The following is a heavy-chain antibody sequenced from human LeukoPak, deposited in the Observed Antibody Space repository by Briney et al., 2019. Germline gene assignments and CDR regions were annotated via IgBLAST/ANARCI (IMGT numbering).Heavy chain of an antibody. CDR2: IRYDGSNK. D-gene: IGHD3-3*01. J-gene: IGHJ5*02. V-gene: IGHV3-30*02. Sequence: GGSLRLSCAASGFTFSTYGMHWVRQAPGKGLEWVAFIRYDGSNKYYADSVKGRFTISRDNSKNTLYLQMNSLRPEDTAVYYCANPGITIFGVDPWGQGTLVTVSS. CDR1: GFTFSTYG. CDR3: ANPGITIFGVDP.